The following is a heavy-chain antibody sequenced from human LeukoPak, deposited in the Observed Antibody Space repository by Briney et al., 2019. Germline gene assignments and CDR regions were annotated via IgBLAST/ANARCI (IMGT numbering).Heavy chain of an antibody. V-gene: IGHV3-23*01. Sequence: GGSLRLSCAASGFTFTYSAMTWVRQAPGKGLEWVSTVSGSGGNTYYADSVKGRFTISRDNSENTVSLQMNSLRAQDTAVYYCAKSLAVPGSPDQWGQGTLVTVSS. CDR2: VSGSGGNT. CDR1: GFTFTYSA. J-gene: IGHJ4*02. CDR3: AKSLAVPGSPDQ. D-gene: IGHD6-19*01.